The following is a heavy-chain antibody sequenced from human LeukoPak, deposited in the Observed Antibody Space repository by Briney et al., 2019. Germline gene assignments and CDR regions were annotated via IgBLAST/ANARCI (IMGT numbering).Heavy chain of an antibody. Sequence: GESLKISCKGSGYSFTSYWIGWVRQMPGKGLEWMGIIYPGDSDTRYSPSFQGQVTISADKSISTAYLQWSSLKASDTAMYYCARQGAGRDSSSWYVPFDYWGQGTLVTVSS. V-gene: IGHV5-51*01. CDR1: GYSFTSYW. D-gene: IGHD6-13*01. CDR3: ARQGAGRDSSSWYVPFDY. CDR2: IYPGDSDT. J-gene: IGHJ4*02.